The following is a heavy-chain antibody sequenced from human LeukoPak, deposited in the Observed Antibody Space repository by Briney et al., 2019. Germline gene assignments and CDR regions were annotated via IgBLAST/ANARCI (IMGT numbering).Heavy chain of an antibody. V-gene: IGHV3-23*01. CDR1: SGFA. CDR3: AKGHRSSSTFFDS. J-gene: IGHJ4*02. CDR2: INGRGDDT. Sequence: AESLRLSCAAFSGFAMSWVRQAPGKGLGWVSAINGRGDDTYYPDSVKGRFTISRDNSNNTLYLQMNSLRAEDTAVYYCAKGHRSSSTFFDSWGQGILVTVSS. D-gene: IGHD6-19*01.